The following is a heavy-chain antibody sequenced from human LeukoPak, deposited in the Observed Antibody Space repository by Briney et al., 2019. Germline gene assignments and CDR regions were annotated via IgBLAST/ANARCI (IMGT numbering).Heavy chain of an antibody. CDR3: ARVSSGGSFYYFDY. V-gene: IGHV3-7*03. CDR2: IKEDGSER. Sequence: GGSLRLSCEGSAFIFSGHWMNWVRQTPGKGLEWVASIKEDGSERQYADSVKGRFTISRDNAKKSLYLQMNSLRAEDTALYRCARVSSGGSFYYFDYWGLGTLVTVSS. CDR1: AFIFSGHW. J-gene: IGHJ4*02. D-gene: IGHD6-19*01.